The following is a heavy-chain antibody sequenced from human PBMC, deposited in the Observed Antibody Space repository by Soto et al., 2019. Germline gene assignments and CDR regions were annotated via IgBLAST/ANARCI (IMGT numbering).Heavy chain of an antibody. J-gene: IGHJ6*02. V-gene: IGHV3-30*18. CDR1: GFTFSSYG. CDR2: ISYDGSNK. D-gene: IGHD3-3*01. CDR3: TKAQSYTIFGVVPGTSSDGMGV. Sequence: QVQLVESGGGVVQPGRSLRLSCAASGFTFSSYGMHWVRQAPGKGLEWVAVISYDGSNKYYADSVKGRFTISRDNSKNTLCLQMNSLRAEDTAVYYCTKAQSYTIFGVVPGTSSDGMGVWGPGPRVPVSS.